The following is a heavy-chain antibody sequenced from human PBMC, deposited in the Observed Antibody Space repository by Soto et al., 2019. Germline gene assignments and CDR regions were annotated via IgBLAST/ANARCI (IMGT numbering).Heavy chain of an antibody. CDR2: VSIGGST. V-gene: IGHV3-23*01. CDR1: GFTFSSYA. D-gene: IGHD2-15*01. Sequence: DVQLLESGGGLVQPEGSLRLSCAASGFTFSSYAMGWVRQGPGKGLEWVAVVSIGGSTHYADSVRGRFTISRDNSKNTLSLQMNSLTAEDPAVYFCAKRRGAGGHLDYWGQGALVTVSS. J-gene: IGHJ4*02. CDR3: AKRRGAGGHLDY.